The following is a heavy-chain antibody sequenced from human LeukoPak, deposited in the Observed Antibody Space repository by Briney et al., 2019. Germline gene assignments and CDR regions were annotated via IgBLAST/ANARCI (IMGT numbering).Heavy chain of an antibody. D-gene: IGHD1-26*01. J-gene: IGHJ4*02. CDR1: GFTFSSYS. CDR3: ARVRGCNGGSSGNSRGCGAYYFDY. V-gene: IGHV3-21*01. Sequence: GGSLRLSCAASGFTFSSYSMNWVRQAPGKGLEWVSYISSSTSYIYYADSVRGRFTISRDNAKNSLYLQMNSLRAEDTAVYYCARVRGCNGGSSGNSRGCGAYYFDYWGQGTLVTVSS. CDR2: ISSSTSYI.